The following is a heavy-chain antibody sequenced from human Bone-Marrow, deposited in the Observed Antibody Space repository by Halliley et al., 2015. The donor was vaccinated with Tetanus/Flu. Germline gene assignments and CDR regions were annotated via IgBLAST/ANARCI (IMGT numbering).Heavy chain of an antibody. Sequence: TLSLTCTVSGGSISTGEYYWSWVRQFPGKGLEWIGYISYSGNTYYNPSLKSRVAISVDTSKNQFSLKLSSVSAADTAVYYCARDEGLRRGQLSQYFYYGMDVWGQGTTVTVSS. CDR2: ISYSGNT. CDR3: ARDEGLRRGQLSQYFYYGMDV. J-gene: IGHJ6*02. CDR1: GGSISTGEYY. V-gene: IGHV4-31*03. D-gene: IGHD3-16*02.